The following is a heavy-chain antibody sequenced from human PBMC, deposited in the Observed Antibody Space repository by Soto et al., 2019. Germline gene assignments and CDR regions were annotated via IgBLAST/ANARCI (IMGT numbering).Heavy chain of an antibody. CDR3: AKVVVGAKVRGMDV. V-gene: IGHV3-23*01. Sequence: GGSLRLSCAASGFTFSSYAMSWVRQAPGKGLEWVSAISGSGGSTYYADSVKGRFTISRDNSKNTLYLQMNSLRAEDTAVYYCAKVVVGAKVRGMDVWGQGTTVTVSS. CDR2: ISGSGGST. CDR1: GFTFSSYA. D-gene: IGHD2-15*01. J-gene: IGHJ6*02.